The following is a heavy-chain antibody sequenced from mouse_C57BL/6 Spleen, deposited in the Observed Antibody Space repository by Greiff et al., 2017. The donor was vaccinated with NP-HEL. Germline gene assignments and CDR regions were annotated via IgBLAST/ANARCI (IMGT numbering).Heavy chain of an antibody. V-gene: IGHV2-9*01. Sequence: VTLVESGPGLVAPSQSLSITCTVSGFSLTSYGVDWVRQPPGKGLEWLGVIWGGGSTKYNSAHMSRLSISKDNSKSQGFLKRNSLQTDDTAMYYWAKREFLSYWYFDVWGTGTTVTVSS. CDR2: IWGGGST. CDR1: GFSLTSYG. J-gene: IGHJ1*03. CDR3: AKREFLSYWYFDV.